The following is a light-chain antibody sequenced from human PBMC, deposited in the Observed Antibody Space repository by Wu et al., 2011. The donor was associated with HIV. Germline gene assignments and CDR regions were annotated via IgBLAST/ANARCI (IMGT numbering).Light chain of an antibody. CDR1: QSVSSY. J-gene: IGKJ1*01. Sequence: EIVLTQSPDTLSLSPGERATLSCRASQSVSSYLAWYQQKPGQAPRLLIYDASNRATGIPVRFSGSGSGTDFTLAINRLEPEDFAAYYCQHYGDSPWAFGQGTKVEI. CDR3: QHYGDSPWA. CDR2: DAS. V-gene: IGKV3-20*01.